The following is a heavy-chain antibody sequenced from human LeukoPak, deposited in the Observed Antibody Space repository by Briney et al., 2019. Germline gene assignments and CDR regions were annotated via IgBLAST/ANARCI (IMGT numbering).Heavy chain of an antibody. CDR2: IYSGGKT. J-gene: IGHJ4*02. V-gene: IGHV3-53*01. Sequence: PGGSLRLSCAASGFTVSSNYMSWVRQAPGKGLEWVSVIYSGGKTLYADSVKGRFTISRDNSKNTLYLQMNSLRAEDTAVYYCARGVANYYDSSGYQNWGQGTLVTVSS. D-gene: IGHD3-22*01. CDR1: GFTVSSNY. CDR3: ARGVANYYDSSGYQN.